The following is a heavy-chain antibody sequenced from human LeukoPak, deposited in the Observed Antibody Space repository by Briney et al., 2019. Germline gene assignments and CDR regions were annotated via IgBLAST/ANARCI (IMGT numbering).Heavy chain of an antibody. V-gene: IGHV3-53*01. D-gene: IGHD3-10*01. J-gene: IGHJ6*03. CDR2: IYSGGST. CDR3: ARGPSGLRYYYYYMDV. CDR1: GFTVSSNY. Sequence: PGGSLRLSCAASGFTVSSNYMSWVRQAPGKGLEWVSVIYSGGSTYYADSVKGRFTISRDNSKNTLYLQMNSLRAEDTAVYYCARGPSGLRYYYYYMDVWGKGTTVTVSS.